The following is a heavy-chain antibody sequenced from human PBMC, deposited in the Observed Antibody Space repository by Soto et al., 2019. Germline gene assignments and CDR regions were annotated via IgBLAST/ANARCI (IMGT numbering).Heavy chain of an antibody. J-gene: IGHJ4*02. V-gene: IGHV4-30-4*01. CDR2: IYYSGST. Sequence: PSETLSLTCTVSGGSISSLDYYWSWIRQPPGKGLEWIGYIYYSGSTYYNPSLKSRVTISVDTSKNQFSLKLNSVAAADTAVYYCARGTPQTTINSFDCWGQGALVTVSS. CDR1: GGSISSLDYY. D-gene: IGHD2-15*01. CDR3: ARGTPQTTINSFDC.